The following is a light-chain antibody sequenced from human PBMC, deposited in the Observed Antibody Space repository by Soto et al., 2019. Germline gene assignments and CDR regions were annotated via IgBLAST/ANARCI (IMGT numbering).Light chain of an antibody. CDR3: HPYNHWT. Sequence: AIQLTQSPSSLSASVGDRVTITCRASQGISSALAWYQQKPGKAPKLLIYDASSLESGVPSRFSGSGSGTDFTLTISSLQPDDFATYYCHPYNHWTFGQGTKVDIK. CDR1: QGISSA. CDR2: DAS. V-gene: IGKV1D-13*01. J-gene: IGKJ1*01.